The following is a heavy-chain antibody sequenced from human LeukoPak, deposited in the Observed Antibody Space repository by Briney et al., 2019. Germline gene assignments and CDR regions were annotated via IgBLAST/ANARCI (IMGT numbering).Heavy chain of an antibody. Sequence: KPSETLSLTCTVSGGSISSYYWSWIRQPPGKGLEWIGYIYYSGSTNYNPSLKSRVTISVDTSKNQFSLKLSSVTAADTAVYYCARVSYDFWSGYSNFDYWGQGTLVTVSS. V-gene: IGHV4-59*01. CDR1: GGSISSYY. CDR3: ARVSYDFWSGYSNFDY. D-gene: IGHD3-3*01. J-gene: IGHJ4*02. CDR2: IYYSGST.